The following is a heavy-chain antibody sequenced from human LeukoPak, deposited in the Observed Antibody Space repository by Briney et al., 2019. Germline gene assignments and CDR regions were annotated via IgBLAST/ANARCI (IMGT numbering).Heavy chain of an antibody. J-gene: IGHJ3*02. V-gene: IGHV5-51*01. CDR2: IYPGDSDT. CDR3: ARHVTTASAARGFDI. Sequence: GESLKISCKGSGYGFTSYWVAWVRQMPGKGLEWMGIIYPGDSDTRYSPSFQGQVTISADKSINTAYLQWSGLKASDTAVYYCARHVTTASAARGFDIWGQGTMVTVSS. D-gene: IGHD1-14*01. CDR1: GYGFTSYW.